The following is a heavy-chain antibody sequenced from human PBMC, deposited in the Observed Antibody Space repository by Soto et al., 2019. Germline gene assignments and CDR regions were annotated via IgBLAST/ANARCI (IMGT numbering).Heavy chain of an antibody. Sequence: SETLSLTCAVSGGSISSGGYSWSWIRQPPGKGLEWIGYIYHSGSTNYNPSLKSRVTISVDTSKNQFSLKLSSVTAADTAVYYCARDRGDGYIDYWGQGTLVTVSS. D-gene: IGHD3-10*01. CDR2: IYHSGST. J-gene: IGHJ4*02. CDR1: GGSISSGGYS. CDR3: ARDRGDGYIDY. V-gene: IGHV4-30-2*01.